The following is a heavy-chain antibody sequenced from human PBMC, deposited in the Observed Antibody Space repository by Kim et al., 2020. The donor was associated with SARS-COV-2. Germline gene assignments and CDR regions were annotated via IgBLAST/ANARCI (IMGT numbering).Heavy chain of an antibody. CDR3: ASGYSYGYPFSEY. CDR2: INSDGSST. Sequence: GGSLRLSCAASGFTFSSYWMHWVRQAPGKGLVWVSRINSDGSSTSYADSVKGRFTISRDNAKNTLYLQMNSLRAEDTAVYYCASGYSYGYPFSEYWGQGTLVTVSS. J-gene: IGHJ4*02. D-gene: IGHD5-18*01. V-gene: IGHV3-74*01. CDR1: GFTFSSYW.